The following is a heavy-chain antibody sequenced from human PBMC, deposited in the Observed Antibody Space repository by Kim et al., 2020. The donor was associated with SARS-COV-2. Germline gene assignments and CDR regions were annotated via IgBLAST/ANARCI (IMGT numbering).Heavy chain of an antibody. D-gene: IGHD2-2*01. Sequence: SETLSLTCTVSGGSISSYYWSWIRQPAGKGLEWIGRIYTSGSTNYNPSLKSRVTMSVDTSKNQFSLKLSSVTAADTAVYYCARVGPLEYCSSTSCIGGGWFDPWGQGTLVTVSS. CDR2: IYTSGST. CDR3: ARVGPLEYCSSTSCIGGGWFDP. J-gene: IGHJ5*02. V-gene: IGHV4-4*07. CDR1: GGSISSYY.